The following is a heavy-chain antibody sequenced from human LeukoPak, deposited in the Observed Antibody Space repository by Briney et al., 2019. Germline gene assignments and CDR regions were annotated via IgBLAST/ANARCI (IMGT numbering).Heavy chain of an antibody. J-gene: IGHJ4*02. V-gene: IGHV1-2*02. CDR1: GYTFTGYY. D-gene: IGHD2-2*01. CDR2: MNPNSGGT. Sequence: ASVKVSCKASGYTFTGYYMNWVRQAPGQGLEWMGWMNPNSGGTNYAQKFQGRVTMTRDTSISTAYMELSRLRSDDTAEYYCARPGSTGWDVRVLVYFDDWGQGSLVTVSS. CDR3: ARPGSTGWDVRVLVYFDD.